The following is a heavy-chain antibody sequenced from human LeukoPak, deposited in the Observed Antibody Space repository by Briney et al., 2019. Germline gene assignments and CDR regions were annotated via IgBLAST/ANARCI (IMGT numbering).Heavy chain of an antibody. CDR2: ISAYNGNT. CDR3: ARSINPYSGTPVDY. V-gene: IGHV1-18*01. Sequence: ASVKVSCKASGYTFTSYGISRVRQAPGQGLEWVGWISAYNGNTNYAQKLQGRVTMTTDTSTSTAYMELRSLRSDDTAVYYCARSINPYSGTPVDYWGQGTLVTVSS. J-gene: IGHJ4*02. D-gene: IGHD1-26*01. CDR1: GYTFTSYG.